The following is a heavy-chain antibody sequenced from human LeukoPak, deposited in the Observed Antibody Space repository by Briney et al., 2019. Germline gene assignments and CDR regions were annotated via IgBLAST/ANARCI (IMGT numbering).Heavy chain of an antibody. CDR2: INHSGST. J-gene: IGHJ5*02. D-gene: IGHD5-18*01. CDR1: GGSFSGYY. V-gene: IGHV4-34*03. Sequence: SETLSLTCAVYGGSFSGYYWSWIRQPPGKGLEWIGEINHSGSTNYNPSLKSRVTISVDTSTNQFSLRLSSVSAADTAFYFCLNSGSNYEAVSWGQGTLVTVSS. CDR3: LNSGSNYEAVS.